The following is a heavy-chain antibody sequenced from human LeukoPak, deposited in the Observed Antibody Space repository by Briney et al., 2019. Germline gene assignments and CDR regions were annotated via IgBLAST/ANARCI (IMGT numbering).Heavy chain of an antibody. CDR2: IYPDDSDT. CDR1: GYTFSNNW. V-gene: IGHV5-51*01. Sequence: GESLKISCKASGYTFSNNWIGWVRQMPGKGLEWMGIIYPDDSDTRYSPSFQGQVTISADKSISSAYLQWRSLKASDTAIYYCATPRVPFDIWGQGTMVTVSS. J-gene: IGHJ3*02. CDR3: ATPRVPFDI.